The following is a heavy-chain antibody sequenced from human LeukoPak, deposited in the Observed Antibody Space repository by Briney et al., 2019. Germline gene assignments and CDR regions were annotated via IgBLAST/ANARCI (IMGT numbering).Heavy chain of an antibody. V-gene: IGHV3-23*01. CDR2: IGASGGST. J-gene: IGHJ4*02. D-gene: IGHD1-14*01. CDR1: GFTFSSYA. Sequence: GGSLRLSCATSGFTFSSYAMSWFRQAPGRGLEWVSGIGASGGSTYYADSVKGRFTISRDNAKSSLYLQMNSLRAEDTAVYYCARRYLDYWGQGTLVTASS. CDR3: ARRYLDY.